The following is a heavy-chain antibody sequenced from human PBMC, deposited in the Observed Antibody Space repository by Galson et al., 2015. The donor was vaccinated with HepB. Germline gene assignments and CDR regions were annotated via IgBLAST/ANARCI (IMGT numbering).Heavy chain of an antibody. J-gene: IGHJ6*03. CDR1: GYTFTGYY. V-gene: IGHV1-2*02. Sequence: SVKVSCKASGYTFTGYYMHWVRQAPGQGLEWMGWINPNSGGTNYAQKFQGRVTMTRDTSISTAYMELSRLRSDDTAVYYCASTVEGLRLGELSFADYYYMDVWGKETTVTVSS. CDR3: ASTVEGLRLGELSFADYYYMDV. CDR2: INPNSGGT. D-gene: IGHD3-16*02.